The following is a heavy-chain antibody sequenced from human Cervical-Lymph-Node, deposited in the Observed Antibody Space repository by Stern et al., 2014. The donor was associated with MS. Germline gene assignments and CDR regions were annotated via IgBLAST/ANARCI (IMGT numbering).Heavy chain of an antibody. D-gene: IGHD1-26*01. CDR3: ATIPGRDCGNYYYGMDV. V-gene: IGHV3-21*01. J-gene: IGHJ6*02. Sequence: DVHLVESGGGLVKPGGSLRLSCAASGFTFSSYSMNWVRQPPGKGLEWVSSITTSSSYIYNDGPDSGRITLSRDNANNSLHLKMNSLRAEDTSVYYCATIPGRDCGNYYYGMDVWGQGTPVTVSS. CDR1: GFTFSSYS. CDR2: ITTSSSYI.